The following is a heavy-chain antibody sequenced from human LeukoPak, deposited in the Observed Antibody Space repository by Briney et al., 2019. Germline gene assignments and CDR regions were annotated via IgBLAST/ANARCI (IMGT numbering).Heavy chain of an antibody. Sequence: GGPLRLSCSASGFTFSNYPLHWVRQAPGKGLEYVSAISSNGGSTYHADSVKGRFTISRDNSKNTLYLQMSSLRAEDTAVYYCVKFDDIVVISEYFDYWGQGTLVTVSS. J-gene: IGHJ4*02. CDR1: GFTFSNYP. V-gene: IGHV3-64D*06. D-gene: IGHD2-2*01. CDR2: ISSNGGST. CDR3: VKFDDIVVISEYFDY.